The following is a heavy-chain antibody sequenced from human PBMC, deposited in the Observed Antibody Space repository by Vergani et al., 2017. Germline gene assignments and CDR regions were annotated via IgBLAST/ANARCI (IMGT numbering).Heavy chain of an antibody. CDR2: ISSSDSRT. V-gene: IGHV3-NL1*01. Sequence: QVQLVESGGGVVQPGGSLRLSCAASGFTFSSYGMHWVRQAPGKGLEWVSSISSSDSRTYYADSVRGRVTISRDNSKNTVYLQMDDLRAEDTAVYYCAKDLSVVEAADDFRGQGTLVTVSS. J-gene: IGHJ4*02. D-gene: IGHD6-13*01. CDR1: GFTFSSYG. CDR3: AKDLSVVEAADDF.